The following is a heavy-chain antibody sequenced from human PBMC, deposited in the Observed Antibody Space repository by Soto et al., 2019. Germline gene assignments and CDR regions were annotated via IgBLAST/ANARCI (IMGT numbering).Heavy chain of an antibody. CDR1: GGSFSVYY. J-gene: IGHJ5*02. CDR2: INHSGST. Sequence: PSETLSLTCAVYGGSFSVYYWSWIRQPPGKGLEWIGEINHSGSTNYNPSLKSRVTISVDTSKNQFSLKLSSVTAADTAVYYCARGLSSSGWKRYNWFDPWGQGTLVTVSS. V-gene: IGHV4-34*01. CDR3: ARGLSSSGWKRYNWFDP. D-gene: IGHD6-19*01.